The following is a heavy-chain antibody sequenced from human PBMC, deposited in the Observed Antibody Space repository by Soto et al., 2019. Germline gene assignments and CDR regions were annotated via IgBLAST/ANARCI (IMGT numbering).Heavy chain of an antibody. Sequence: LRLSCVGTGLNFDDFAMHWVRQAPGKGLEWVSGITWNSRVLAYADSVKGRFTISRDNARNSLYLQMDSLRDEDTALYYCAKGRYDFWSPYYFDSWGQGTLVTVSS. CDR3: AKGRYDFWSPYYFDS. D-gene: IGHD3-3*01. CDR1: GLNFDDFA. V-gene: IGHV3-9*01. CDR2: ITWNSRVL. J-gene: IGHJ4*02.